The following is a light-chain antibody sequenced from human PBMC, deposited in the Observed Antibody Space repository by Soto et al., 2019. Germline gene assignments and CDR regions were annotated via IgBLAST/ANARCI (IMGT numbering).Light chain of an antibody. CDR1: QSVSTY. Sequence: EIVMTQSPATLSVSLGDRATLSCRASQSVSTYLAWYQQKPGQAPRLLIYGASTRATGIPARFSGSGSETDFTLTISSLQSEDFAVYYCQQYDSLPPSYTFGQGTKLEIK. CDR2: GAS. CDR3: QQYDSLPPSYT. V-gene: IGKV3-15*01. J-gene: IGKJ2*01.